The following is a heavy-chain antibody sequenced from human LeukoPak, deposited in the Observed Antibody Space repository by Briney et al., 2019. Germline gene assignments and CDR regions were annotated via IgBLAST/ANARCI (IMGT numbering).Heavy chain of an antibody. Sequence: PGGSLRLSCAASGFTFSSYSMNWVRQAPGKGLEWVSVIYSGGSTYYADSVKGRFTISRHNSKNTLYLQMNSLRAEDTAVYYCARATGDYVPYFDYWGQGTLVTVSS. CDR3: ARATGDYVPYFDY. CDR1: GFTFSSYS. V-gene: IGHV3-53*04. CDR2: IYSGGST. J-gene: IGHJ4*02. D-gene: IGHD4-17*01.